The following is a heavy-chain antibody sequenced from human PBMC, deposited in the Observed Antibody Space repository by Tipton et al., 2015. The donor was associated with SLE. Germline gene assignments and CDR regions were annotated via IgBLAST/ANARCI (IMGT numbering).Heavy chain of an antibody. CDR2: VDGGGSDR. D-gene: IGHD3-16*01. Sequence: SLRLSCAASGFTFSNYWMHWVRQAPGKGLVWVSRVDGGGSDRNYADSVKGRFTISRDNAKKTLYLQMNSLRVDDTAVYYCARGLVEFINAYPDCWGQGPLFPVS. J-gene: IGHJ4*02. CDR3: ARGLVEFINAYPDC. V-gene: IGHV3-74*01. CDR1: GFTFSNYW.